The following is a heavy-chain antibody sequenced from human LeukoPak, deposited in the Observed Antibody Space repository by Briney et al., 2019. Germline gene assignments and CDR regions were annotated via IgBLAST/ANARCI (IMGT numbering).Heavy chain of an antibody. Sequence: GGSLRLSCAASGFTVSSNYMSWVRQAPGKGLEWVSVIYSGGSTYYADSVKGRFTISRDNSKNTLYLQMNSLRAEDTAVYYCARVRRDYDSSGYYYDWFDPWAREPWSPSPQ. D-gene: IGHD3-22*01. J-gene: IGHJ5*02. CDR2: IYSGGST. CDR1: GFTVSSNY. CDR3: ARVRRDYDSSGYYYDWFDP. V-gene: IGHV3-53*01.